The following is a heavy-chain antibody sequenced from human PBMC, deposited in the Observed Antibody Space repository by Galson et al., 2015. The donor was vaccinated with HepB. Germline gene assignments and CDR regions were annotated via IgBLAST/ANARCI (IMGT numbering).Heavy chain of an antibody. V-gene: IGHV3-33*01. J-gene: IGHJ3*02. CDR1: GFTFSSYG. D-gene: IGHD6-6*01. CDR2: IWYDGSNK. CDR3: ARDRGEQLVHDAFDI. Sequence: SLRLSCAASGFTFSSYGMHWVRPAPGKGLEWVAVIWYDGSNKYYADSVKGRFTISRDNSKNTLYLQMNSLRAEDTAVYYCARDRGEQLVHDAFDIWGQGTMVTVSS.